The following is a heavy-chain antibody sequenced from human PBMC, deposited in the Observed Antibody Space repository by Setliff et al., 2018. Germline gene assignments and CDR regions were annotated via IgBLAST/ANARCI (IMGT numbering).Heavy chain of an antibody. CDR1: GYSFATHW. CDR3: ARLGGGGNNYFDY. J-gene: IGHJ4*02. Sequence: GESLKISCQISGYSFATHWIGWVRQTPGKGLEWMGVIYPGDSDTRYSPSFQGQVTISADKSISTAYLQWSSLKASDTAMYYCARLGGGGNNYFDYWGQGTLVTVSS. CDR2: IYPGDSDT. V-gene: IGHV5-51*01. D-gene: IGHD1-26*01.